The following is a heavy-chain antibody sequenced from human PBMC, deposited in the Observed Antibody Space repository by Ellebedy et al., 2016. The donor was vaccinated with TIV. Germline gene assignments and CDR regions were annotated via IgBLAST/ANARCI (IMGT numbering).Heavy chain of an antibody. V-gene: IGHV4-39*01. CDR1: GGSISSSSYY. CDR2: IYYSGST. Sequence: SETLSLTXTVSGGSISSSSYYWGWIRQPPGKGLEWIGSIYYSGSTYYNPSLKSRVTISVDTSKNQFSLKLSSVTAADTAVYYCARHIFGVVIPYWGQGTLVTVSS. D-gene: IGHD3-3*01. J-gene: IGHJ4*02. CDR3: ARHIFGVVIPY.